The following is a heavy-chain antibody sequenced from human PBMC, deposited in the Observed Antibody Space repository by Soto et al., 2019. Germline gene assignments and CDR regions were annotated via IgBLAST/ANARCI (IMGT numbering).Heavy chain of an antibody. V-gene: IGHV3-23*01. CDR2: IRGSGDRT. Sequence: EVQLLESGGGLVQPGGSLRLSCAASGFTFSSYAISWVRQAPGKGLEWVSVIRGSGDRTYYADSVKGRFTISRDNSKNTLYMQMNTLRAEDTAVYYCAKQQGPGTPYYYAMDVWGQGTTVTVSS. CDR1: GFTFSSYA. CDR3: AKQQGPGTPYYYAMDV. J-gene: IGHJ6*02. D-gene: IGHD1-1*01.